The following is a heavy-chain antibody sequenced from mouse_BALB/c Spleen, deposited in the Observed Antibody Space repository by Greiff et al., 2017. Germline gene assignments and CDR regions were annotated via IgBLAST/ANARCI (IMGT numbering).Heavy chain of an antibody. CDR2: INPSNGRT. V-gene: IGHV1S81*02. Sequence: QVQLQQPGAELVKPGASVKLSCKASGYTFTSYWMHWVKQRPGQGLEWIGEINPSNGRTNYNEKFKSKATLTVDKSSSTAYMQLSSLTSEDSAVYYCARYYYGSSAFYWYFDVWGAGTTVTVSS. CDR1: GYTFTSYW. D-gene: IGHD1-1*01. CDR3: ARYYYGSSAFYWYFDV. J-gene: IGHJ1*01.